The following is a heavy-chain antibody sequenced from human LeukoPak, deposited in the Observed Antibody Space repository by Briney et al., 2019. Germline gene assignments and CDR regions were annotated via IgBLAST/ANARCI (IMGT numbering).Heavy chain of an antibody. Sequence: GGSLRLSCAASGFTFSSTSMSWVRQAPGKGLEWVAVTVGGGDGTYYADSVKGRFTISRDNSNNTLYLQMNSLRAEDTAVYYCAKVEIAAAGTQDFDYWGQGTLVTVSS. V-gene: IGHV3-23*01. J-gene: IGHJ4*02. D-gene: IGHD6-13*01. CDR2: TVGGGDGT. CDR1: GFTFSSTS. CDR3: AKVEIAAAGTQDFDY.